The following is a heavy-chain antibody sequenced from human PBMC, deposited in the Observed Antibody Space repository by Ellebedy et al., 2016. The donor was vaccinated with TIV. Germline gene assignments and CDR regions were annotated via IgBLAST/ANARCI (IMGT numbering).Heavy chain of an antibody. CDR2: MYYSWST. D-gene: IGHD6-19*01. CDR1: AHSTSGYY. V-gene: IGHV4-4*07. Sequence: MPSETLSLTCTLSAHSTSGYYWSWIRQPAGKGLEWIRRMYYSWSTNHNPSLKWRVTMSVDTSQNQFSLKLRSVTAADTAVYYCAREGIAVAGYGALEIWGQGTMVTVSS. CDR3: AREGIAVAGYGALEI. J-gene: IGHJ3*02.